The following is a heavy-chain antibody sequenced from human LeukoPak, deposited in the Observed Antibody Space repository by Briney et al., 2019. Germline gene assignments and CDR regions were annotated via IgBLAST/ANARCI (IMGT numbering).Heavy chain of an antibody. Sequence: GGSLRLSCEASGFSFSDHWMGWVRQAPGKGLEWVANIKQDGSEKYYVDSVKGRFTISRDNAKNSLYLQMNSLRAEDTAVYYCARDSSSRRDIFYMDVWGKGTTVTVSS. D-gene: IGHD3-3*02. V-gene: IGHV3-7*01. J-gene: IGHJ6*03. CDR2: IKQDGSEK. CDR1: GFSFSDHW. CDR3: ARDSSSRRDIFYMDV.